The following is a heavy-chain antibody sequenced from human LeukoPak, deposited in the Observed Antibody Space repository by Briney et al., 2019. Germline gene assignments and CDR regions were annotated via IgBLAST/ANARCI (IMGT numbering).Heavy chain of an antibody. J-gene: IGHJ4*02. Sequence: PSETLSLTCTVSGGSISSGSYYWSWIRQPAGKGLEWIGRIYTSGSTNYNPSLKSRVTISVDTSKNQFSLKLSSVTAADTAVYYCARAFYHYFDYRGQGTLVTVSS. V-gene: IGHV4-61*02. CDR1: GGSISSGSYY. CDR3: ARAFYHYFDY. CDR2: IYTSGST.